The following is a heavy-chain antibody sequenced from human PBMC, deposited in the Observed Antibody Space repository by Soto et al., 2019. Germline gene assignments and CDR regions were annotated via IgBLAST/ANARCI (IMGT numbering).Heavy chain of an antibody. CDR2: IYYSGIT. J-gene: IGHJ4*02. CDR3: ARGGGVYHFDY. CDR1: GGSISSYY. D-gene: IGHD2-8*02. V-gene: IGHV4-59*01. Sequence: LSLTCTVSGGSISSYYWSWIRQPPGKGLEWIGYIYYSGITDYNPSLKSRVTISVDTSTSQFSLKLSSVTAADTAVYYCARGGGVYHFDYWGQGPLVTVSS.